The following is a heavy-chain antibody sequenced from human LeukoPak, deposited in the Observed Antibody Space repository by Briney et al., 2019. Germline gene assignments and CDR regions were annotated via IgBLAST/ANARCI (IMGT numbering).Heavy chain of an antibody. CDR1: GYTFTSYY. J-gene: IGHJ5*02. Sequence: ASVTVSCKASGYTFTSYYMHWVRQAPGQGLEWMGIINPSGGSTSYAQKFQGRVTMTRDTSTSTAYMELSSLRSEDTAVYYCARLSGGDWFDPWGQGTLVTVSS. CDR3: ARLSGGDWFDP. CDR2: INPSGGST. V-gene: IGHV1-46*01. D-gene: IGHD3-16*02.